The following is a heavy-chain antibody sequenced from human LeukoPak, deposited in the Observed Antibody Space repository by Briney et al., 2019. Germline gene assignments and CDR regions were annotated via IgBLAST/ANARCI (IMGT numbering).Heavy chain of an antibody. J-gene: IGHJ1*01. Sequence: GGSLRLSCAASGFTFSSYWMSWVRQAPGKGLEWVANIKQDGSEKYYVDSVKGRFTISRDNAKNSLYLQMNSLRAEDTAVYFCATDAAFYYGSGRFQKWGQGTLVTVSS. CDR1: GFTFSSYW. CDR3: ATDAAFYYGSGRFQK. D-gene: IGHD3-10*01. V-gene: IGHV3-7*04. CDR2: IKQDGSEK.